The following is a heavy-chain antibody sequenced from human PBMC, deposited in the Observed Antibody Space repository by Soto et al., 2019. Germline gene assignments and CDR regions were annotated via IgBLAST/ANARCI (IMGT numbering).Heavy chain of an antibody. CDR1: GGSISSGGYY. J-gene: IGHJ3*02. D-gene: IGHD2-2*01. Sequence: QVPLQESGPGLVKPSQTLSLTCTVSGGSISSGGYYWSWIRQHPGKGLEWIGYIYYSGSTYYNPSLKSRVTISVDTSKNQFSLKLSSVTAADTAVYYCARAGPSITRDAFDIWGQGTMVTVSS. CDR2: IYYSGST. CDR3: ARAGPSITRDAFDI. V-gene: IGHV4-31*03.